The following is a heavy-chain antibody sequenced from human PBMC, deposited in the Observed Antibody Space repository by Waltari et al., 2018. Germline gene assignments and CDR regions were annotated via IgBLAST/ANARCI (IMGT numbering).Heavy chain of an antibody. CDR1: GFTFSSYG. V-gene: IGHV3-30*02. CDR3: AAYTGSPSRPGPPSL. D-gene: IGHD1-26*01. CDR2: IGNDKNGK. J-gene: IGHJ4*02. Sequence: VQLLESGGGVVQPGGSLRLSCAASGFTFSSYGMHWARQAPGKGLGWVSFIGNDKNGKNYADSVKGRFTISRDNSRNNLYLQMDSLTPEDTAVYYCAAYTGSPSRPGPPSLWGRGTLVTVSS.